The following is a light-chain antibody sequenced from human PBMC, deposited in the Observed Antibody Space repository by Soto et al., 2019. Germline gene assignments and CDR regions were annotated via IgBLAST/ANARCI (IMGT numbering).Light chain of an antibody. CDR3: QQYSDLPYT. V-gene: IGKV3-20*01. Sequence: EIVLTQSPGTLSLSPRERATPSCRASQSVSSRNLAWYQQKPGQAPRLLIYGTSSRATGIPDRFSGSGSVTHFALTINGLEPDDFAVYWCQQYSDLPYTFGQGTKLEV. CDR1: QSVSSRN. J-gene: IGKJ2*01. CDR2: GTS.